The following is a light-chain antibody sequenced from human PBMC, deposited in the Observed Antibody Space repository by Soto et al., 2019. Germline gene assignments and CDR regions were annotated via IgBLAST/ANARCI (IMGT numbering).Light chain of an antibody. CDR3: QSYDSSLSGSV. Sequence: QSVLTQPPSVSGAPGQRVTTSCTGSRSKIGAGYDVHWYQQLPGTAPKLLIYGNSNRPSGVPDRFSGSKSGTSASLAITGLQPEDDADYYCQSYDSSLSGSVFGGGTKLTVL. V-gene: IGLV1-40*01. J-gene: IGLJ3*02. CDR2: GNS. CDR1: RSKIGAGYD.